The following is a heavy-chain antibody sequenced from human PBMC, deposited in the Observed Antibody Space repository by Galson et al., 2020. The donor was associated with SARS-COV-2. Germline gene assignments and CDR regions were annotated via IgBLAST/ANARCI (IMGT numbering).Heavy chain of an antibody. Sequence: GGSLRLPCAAFGFPYKRQWTLCARKAQGKGWVGVSHNNCEGHKKTCGAPEKGRFTISRDNVKNTLYLQMNSLRAEDTAVYYCARSKHLWPGSASDLWGQGTTVTVSS. CDR3: ARSKHLWPGSASDL. D-gene: IGHD1-26*01. V-gene: IGHV3-74*03. CDR2: NNCEGHKK. J-gene: IGHJ3*01. CDR1: GFPYKRQW.